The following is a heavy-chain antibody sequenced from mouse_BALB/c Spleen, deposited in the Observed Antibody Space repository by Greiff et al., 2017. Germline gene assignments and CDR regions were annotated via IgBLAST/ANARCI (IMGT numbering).Heavy chain of an antibody. D-gene: IGHD1-1*01. CDR1: GFNIKDYY. J-gene: IGHJ2*01. Sequence: VQLQQSGAELVRSGASVKLSCTASGFNIKDYYMHWVKQRPEQGLEWIGWIDPENGDTEYAPKFQGKATMTADTSSNTAYLQLSSLTSEDTAVYYCSAHYYGSTLSCDYWGQGTTLTVSS. CDR3: SAHYYGSTLSCDY. CDR2: IDPENGDT. V-gene: IGHV14-4*02.